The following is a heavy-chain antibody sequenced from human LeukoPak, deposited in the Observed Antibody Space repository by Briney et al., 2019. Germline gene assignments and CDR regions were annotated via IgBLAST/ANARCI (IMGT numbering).Heavy chain of an antibody. CDR1: GFIFSTYS. Sequence: GGSLRLSCVASGFIFSTYSMNWVRQAPGKGLEWISHIRSSGSTVYYGDSVKGRFTISRDNAKNSLYLQMNSLRDEDTAVYYCARSASDSYDQMDWGQGTLVTVSS. CDR2: IRSSGSTV. V-gene: IGHV3-48*02. CDR3: ARSASDSYDQMD. J-gene: IGHJ4*02. D-gene: IGHD3-3*01.